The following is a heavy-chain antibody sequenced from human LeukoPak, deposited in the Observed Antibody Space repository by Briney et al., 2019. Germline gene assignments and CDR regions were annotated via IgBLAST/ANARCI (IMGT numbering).Heavy chain of an antibody. CDR1: GFTFSVYY. D-gene: IGHD3-3*01. V-gene: IGHV3-11*01. CDR3: AREGVAAINYYYYYYMDV. J-gene: IGHJ6*03. Sequence: GGSLRLSCAASGFTFSVYYMSWIRQAPGKGLEWVSYISSSGSTIYYADSVKGRFTISRDNAKNSLYLQMNSLRAEDTAVYYCAREGVAAINYYYYYYMDVWGKGTTVTVSS. CDR2: ISSSGSTI.